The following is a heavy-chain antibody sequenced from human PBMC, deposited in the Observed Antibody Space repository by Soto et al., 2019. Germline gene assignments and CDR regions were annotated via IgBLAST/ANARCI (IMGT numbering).Heavy chain of an antibody. CDR2: INSDGSST. J-gene: IGHJ6*02. CDR3: ARVGAYDYVWGGDLYYYYYGMDV. Sequence: GGSLRLSCAASGFTFSSYWMHWVRQAPGKGLVWVSRINSDGSSTSYADSVKGRFTISRDNAKNTLYLQMNSLRAEDTAVYYCARVGAYDYVWGGDLYYYYYGMDVWGQGTTVTVSS. D-gene: IGHD3-16*01. V-gene: IGHV3-74*01. CDR1: GFTFSSYW.